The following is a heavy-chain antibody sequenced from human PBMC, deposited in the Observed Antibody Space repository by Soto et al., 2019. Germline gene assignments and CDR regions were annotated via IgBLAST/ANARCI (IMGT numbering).Heavy chain of an antibody. CDR2: ISSSSSYI. J-gene: IGHJ4*02. CDR1: GFTFRSYS. V-gene: IGHV3-21*01. Sequence: EVQLVESGGGLVKPGGSLRLSCAASGFTFRSYSMNWVRQAPGQGLEWVSGISSSSSYIYYPDSVKGRFTISRDNAKNSLYLQINGVRAEHTAVCYCAGGRGGGGKVARLEGWGQGTLVTVSS. CDR3: AGGRGGGGKVARLEG. D-gene: IGHD5-12*01.